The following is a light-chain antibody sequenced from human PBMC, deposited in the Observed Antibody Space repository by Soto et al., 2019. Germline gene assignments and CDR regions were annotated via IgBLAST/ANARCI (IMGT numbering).Light chain of an antibody. V-gene: IGKV3-20*01. CDR1: QSGSGSD. Sequence: VLTQSQDTLSFSPPERPTLPGRSSQSGSGSDLAWYQQKPGQAPRLLIYGTSSRATGIPDRFSGSGSGTDFTLTISRLEPEDFAVYYCQQYGSSPWTFGQGTKVDIK. CDR3: QQYGSSPWT. CDR2: GTS. J-gene: IGKJ1*01.